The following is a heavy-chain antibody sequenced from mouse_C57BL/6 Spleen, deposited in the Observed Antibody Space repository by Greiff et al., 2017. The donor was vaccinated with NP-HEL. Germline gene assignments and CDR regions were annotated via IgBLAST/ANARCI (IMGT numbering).Heavy chain of an antibody. V-gene: IGHV1-64*01. CDR3: ASSGTYYGSSQEGNYFDY. D-gene: IGHD1-1*01. Sequence: QVQLQQPGAELVKPGASVKLSCKASGYTFTSYWMHWVKQRPGQGLEWIGLIHPNSGSTNYNEKFKSKATLTVDKSSSTAYMQLSSLTSEDSAVYYCASSGTYYGSSQEGNYFDYWGQGTTLTVSS. J-gene: IGHJ2*01. CDR2: IHPNSGST. CDR1: GYTFTSYW.